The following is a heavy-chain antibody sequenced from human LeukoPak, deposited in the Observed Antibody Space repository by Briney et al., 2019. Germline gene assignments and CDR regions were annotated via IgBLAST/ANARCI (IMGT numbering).Heavy chain of an antibody. CDR2: IYTSGST. D-gene: IGHD6-13*01. J-gene: IGHJ5*02. CDR1: GGSFSNYY. CDR3: ARSPYSSSWYPFAP. Sequence: SETLSLTCAVYGGSFSNYYWSWIRQVAGKGLEWIGRIYTSGSTNYNPSLKSRVTMSVDTSKNQFSLKLTSVTAADTAVYYCARSPYSSSWYPFAPWGQGTLVTVSS. V-gene: IGHV4-59*10.